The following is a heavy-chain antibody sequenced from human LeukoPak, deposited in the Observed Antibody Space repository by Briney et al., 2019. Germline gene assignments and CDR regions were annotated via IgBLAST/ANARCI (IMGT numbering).Heavy chain of an antibody. V-gene: IGHV1-3*01. Sequence: ASVKVSCKASGYTFTSYAMHWVRQAPGQRLEWMGWINAGNGNTKYSQKFQGRVTITRDTSASTAYMELSSLRSEDTAVYYCARDRPADDAFDIWGQGTVVTVSS. CDR2: INAGNGNT. CDR3: ARDRPADDAFDI. CDR1: GYTFTSYA. J-gene: IGHJ3*02.